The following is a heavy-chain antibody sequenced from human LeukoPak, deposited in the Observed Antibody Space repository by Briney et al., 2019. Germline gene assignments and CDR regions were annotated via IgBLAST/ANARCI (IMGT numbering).Heavy chain of an antibody. V-gene: IGHV1-18*01. Sequence: ASVKVSCEASGYTLTSYGINWMRQAPGQGLEWLGWISTQSGNTNYAQKVQDRLTLTTDRSTSTAYMELRSLRGDDTAVYYCARGAYGDKWGQGTLVTVSS. CDR2: ISTQSGNT. D-gene: IGHD4-17*01. CDR3: ARGAYGDK. CDR1: GYTLTSYG. J-gene: IGHJ4*02.